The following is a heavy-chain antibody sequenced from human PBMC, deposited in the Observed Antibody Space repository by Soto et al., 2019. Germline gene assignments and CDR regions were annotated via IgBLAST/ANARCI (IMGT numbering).Heavy chain of an antibody. CDR1: GGSISTINW. Sequence: PSETLSLTCAVSGGSISTINWWTWVSQPPGKGLDWIGEIYQTGSTSYNPSLESRVTISIDKSKNQFSLKLRSVTAADTAVYYCARVSSSSAFGMDVWGQGTTVTVSS. CDR2: IYQTGST. V-gene: IGHV4-4*02. J-gene: IGHJ6*02. CDR3: ARVSSSSAFGMDV. D-gene: IGHD6-6*01.